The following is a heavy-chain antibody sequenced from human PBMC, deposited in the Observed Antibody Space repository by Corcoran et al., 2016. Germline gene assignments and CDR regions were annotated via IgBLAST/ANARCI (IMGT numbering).Heavy chain of an antibody. J-gene: IGHJ4*02. D-gene: IGHD2-2*01. CDR3: ARDNCGSISCFDY. V-gene: IGHV3-33*01. Sequence: QVQLVESGGGVVQPGMSLRLSCAPSGFTFSSYGMHWVRQAPGRGLEWVTGIWYDGRDEYYADSVKGRLTISRDNSKNTLYLQMNSLRVEDTAVYYCARDNCGSISCFDYWGQGTLVTVSS. CDR2: IWYDGRDE. CDR1: GFTFSSYG.